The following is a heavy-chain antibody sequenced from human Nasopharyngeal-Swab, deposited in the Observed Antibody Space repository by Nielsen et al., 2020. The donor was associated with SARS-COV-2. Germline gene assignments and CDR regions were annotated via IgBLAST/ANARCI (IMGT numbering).Heavy chain of an antibody. J-gene: IGHJ4*02. CDR1: GYTFTSYA. D-gene: IGHD6-13*01. CDR3: ARGIAAAGTLDY. V-gene: IGHV1-3*01. CDR2: INAGNGNT. Sequence: ASVKVSCKASGYTFTSYAMHWVRQAPGQRPERTGRINAGNGNTKYSQKFQGRVTITRDTSASTAYMELSSLRSEDTAVYYCARGIAAAGTLDYWGQGTLVTVSS.